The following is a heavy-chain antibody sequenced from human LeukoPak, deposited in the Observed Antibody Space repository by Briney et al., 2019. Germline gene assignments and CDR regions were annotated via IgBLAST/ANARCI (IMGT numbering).Heavy chain of an antibody. CDR1: GFTFSSYA. D-gene: IGHD1-1*01. J-gene: IGHJ4*02. CDR2: ISYDGSNK. CDR3: QGSGWD. V-gene: IGHV3-30*04. Sequence: GGSLRLSCAASGFTFSSYAMHWVRRAPGKGLEWVAVISYDGSNKYYADSVKGRFTISRDNSKNTLYLQMNSLRAEDTAVYYSQGSGWDWGQGTLVTVSS.